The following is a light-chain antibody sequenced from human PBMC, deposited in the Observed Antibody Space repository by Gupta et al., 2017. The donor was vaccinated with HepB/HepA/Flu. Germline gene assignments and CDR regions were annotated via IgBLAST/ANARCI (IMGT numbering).Light chain of an antibody. J-gene: IGKJ2*02. CDR3: QQSDSTPCT. CDR1: QSISSY. Sequence: DIQMTHSPSSLSASVADRLTITSRASQSISSYLNWYQQKPGKAPKLLIYAASSLQSGVPSRFSGSGSGTDFTLTISRLQPEDFATYYCQQSDSTPCTFGQGTKLEIK. V-gene: IGKV1-39*01. CDR2: AAS.